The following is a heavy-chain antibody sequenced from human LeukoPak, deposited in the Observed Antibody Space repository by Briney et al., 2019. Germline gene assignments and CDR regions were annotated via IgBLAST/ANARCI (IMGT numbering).Heavy chain of an antibody. CDR3: ASLTRNCSSTSCQIFDY. J-gene: IGHJ4*02. CDR2: ISAYNGNT. CDR1: GYSYTSYG. Sequence: ASVKVSCKASGYSYTSYGISWVRQAPGQGLEWMGWISAYNGNTNYAQKLQGRVTMTIDTSTSTAYMELRSLRSDDTAVYYRASLTRNCSSTSCQIFDYWGQGTLVTVSS. V-gene: IGHV1-18*01. D-gene: IGHD2-2*01.